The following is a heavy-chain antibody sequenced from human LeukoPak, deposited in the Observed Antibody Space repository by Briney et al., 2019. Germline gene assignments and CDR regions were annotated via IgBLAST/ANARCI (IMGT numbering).Heavy chain of an antibody. J-gene: IGHJ6*03. CDR2: IYHSGST. CDR3: ARVVGYYDSSGYYLGYYYYYMDV. V-gene: IGHV4-38-2*02. CDR1: GYSISSGYY. Sequence: PSETLSLTCTVPGYSISSGYYWGWIRQPPGKGLEWIGSIYHSGSTYYNPSLKSRVTISVDTSKNQFSLKLSSVTAADTAVYYCARVVGYYDSSGYYLGYYYYYMDVWGKGTTVTVSS. D-gene: IGHD3-22*01.